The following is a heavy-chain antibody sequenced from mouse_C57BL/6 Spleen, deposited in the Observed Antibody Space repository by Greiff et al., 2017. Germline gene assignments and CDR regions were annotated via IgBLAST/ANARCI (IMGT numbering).Heavy chain of an antibody. CDR3: TTATAQARPFAY. CDR1: GFNIKDYY. Sequence: VQLQQSGAELVRPGASVKLSCTASGFNIKDYYMHWVKQRPEQGLEWIGRIDPEDGDTEYAPKFQGKATMTADTSSNTAYLQLSSLTSEDTAVYYCTTATAQARPFAYWGQGTLVTVSA. CDR2: IDPEDGDT. D-gene: IGHD3-2*02. V-gene: IGHV14-1*01. J-gene: IGHJ3*01.